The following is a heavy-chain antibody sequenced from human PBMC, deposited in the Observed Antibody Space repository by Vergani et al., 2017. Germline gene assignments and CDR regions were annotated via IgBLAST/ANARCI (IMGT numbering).Heavy chain of an antibody. V-gene: IGHV3-48*03. Sequence: EVQLVESGGGLVQPGGSLRLSCAASGFTFSRYEMNWVRQAPGKGLEWGSYISSSGITIYYADSVKGRFTISRDNAKNSLYLQMNSLRAEDTAVYYCARDSIAARFLARRYDAFGIWGQGTRVTVSS. CDR1: GFTFSRYE. CDR3: ARDSIAARFLARRYDAFGI. CDR2: ISSSGITI. D-gene: IGHD6-6*01. J-gene: IGHJ3*02.